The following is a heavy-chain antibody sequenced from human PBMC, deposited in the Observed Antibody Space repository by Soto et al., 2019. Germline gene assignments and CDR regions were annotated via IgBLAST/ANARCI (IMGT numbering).Heavy chain of an antibody. CDR2: IIPILGIA. J-gene: IGHJ4*02. D-gene: IGHD1-26*01. CDR3: AREVGRPYYFDY. CDR1: GGTFSSYT. Sequence: QVQLVQSGAEVKKPGSSVKVSCKASGGTFSSYTISWVRQAPGQGLEWMGRIIPILGIANYAQKFQGRVTITADKSTSTAYMELSSLRSEDTAVYYCAREVGRPYYFDYWGQGTLVTVSS. V-gene: IGHV1-69*08.